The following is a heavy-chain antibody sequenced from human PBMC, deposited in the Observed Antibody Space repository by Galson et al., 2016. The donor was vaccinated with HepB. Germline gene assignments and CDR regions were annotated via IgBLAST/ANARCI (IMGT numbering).Heavy chain of an antibody. CDR2: ISGSGTT. V-gene: IGHV3-23*01. Sequence: SLRLSCAASGFTFSSYSMNWVRQAPGKGLEWVSSISGSGTTDYGDTVKGRFTISRDNPKNMAHLQMNSLRAEDTAVYYCAKDIDFWSGPGHDYWGQGTLVTVSS. D-gene: IGHD3-3*01. J-gene: IGHJ4*02. CDR1: GFTFSSYS. CDR3: AKDIDFWSGPGHDY.